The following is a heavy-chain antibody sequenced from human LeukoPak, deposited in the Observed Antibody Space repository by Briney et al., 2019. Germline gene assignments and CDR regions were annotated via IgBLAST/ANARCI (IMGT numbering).Heavy chain of an antibody. Sequence: GGSLRLSCAASGFTFSDYYMSWIRQAPGKGLEWVSYISSSSSYTNYADSVKGRFTISRDISRNTLYLHMTSLRAEDTAIYYCTRDAYESTVADAFDIWGQGTMVTVSS. D-gene: IGHD6-19*01. CDR2: ISSSSSYT. V-gene: IGHV3-11*05. CDR3: TRDAYESTVADAFDI. J-gene: IGHJ3*02. CDR1: GFTFSDYY.